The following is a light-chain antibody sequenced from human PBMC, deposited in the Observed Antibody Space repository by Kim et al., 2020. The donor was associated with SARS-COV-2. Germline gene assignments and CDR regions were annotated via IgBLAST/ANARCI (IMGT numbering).Light chain of an antibody. CDR1: SSNIGAYYD. CDR2: DNI. CDR3: QSYDRSLSGSV. J-gene: IGLJ3*02. V-gene: IGLV1-40*01. Sequence: GVTITCTGRSSNIGAYYDVHWYQQLPGRAPKLLIYDNINRPSGVPDRISGSKSGTSASLVITGLQAEDEAVYYCQSYDRSLSGSVFGGGTKLTVL.